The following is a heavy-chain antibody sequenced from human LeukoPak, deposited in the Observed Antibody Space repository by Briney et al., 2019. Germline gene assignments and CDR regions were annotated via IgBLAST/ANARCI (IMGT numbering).Heavy chain of an antibody. D-gene: IGHD3-10*01. Sequence: GESLRISCKGSGYSFTSYWISWVRQMPGKGLEWMGRIDPSDSYTNYSPSFQGHVTISADKSISTAYLQWSSLKASDTAMYYCARHQPGFIRLGEYGMDVWGKGTTVTVSS. CDR3: ARHQPGFIRLGEYGMDV. J-gene: IGHJ6*04. CDR2: IDPSDSYT. V-gene: IGHV5-10-1*01. CDR1: GYSFTSYW.